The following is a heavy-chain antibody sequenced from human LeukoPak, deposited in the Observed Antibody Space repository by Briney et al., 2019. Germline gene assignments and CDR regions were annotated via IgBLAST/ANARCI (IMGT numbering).Heavy chain of an antibody. J-gene: IGHJ5*02. D-gene: IGHD3-10*01. CDR3: ARGGWFRELFPRNWFDP. Sequence: PSETLSLTCAVYGGSFSGYYWSWIRQPPGKGLEWIGEINHSGSTNYNPSLKSRVTISIDTSKNQFSLKLSSVTAADTAVYYCARGGWFRELFPRNWFDPWGQGTLVTVSS. CDR1: GGSFSGYY. CDR2: INHSGST. V-gene: IGHV4-34*01.